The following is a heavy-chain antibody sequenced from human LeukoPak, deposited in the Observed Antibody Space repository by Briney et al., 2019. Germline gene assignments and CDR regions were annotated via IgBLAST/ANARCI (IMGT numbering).Heavy chain of an antibody. J-gene: IGHJ4*02. CDR1: GGSISSYY. Sequence: SETLSLTCIVSGGSISSYYWTWIRQPPGKGLEWIGYIYYSGSTNYNPSLKSRVTISVDTSKNQFSLKLSSVTAADTAVYYCAREVPYYYGSGSYFFDYWGQGTLATVSS. V-gene: IGHV4-59*01. CDR3: AREVPYYYGSGSYFFDY. CDR2: IYYSGST. D-gene: IGHD3-10*01.